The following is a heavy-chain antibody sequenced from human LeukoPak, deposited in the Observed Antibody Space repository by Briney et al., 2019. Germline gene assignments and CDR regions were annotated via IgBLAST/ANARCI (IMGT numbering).Heavy chain of an antibody. Sequence: GGSLRLSCAASGFTLSTYAMHWVRQAPGEGLEWVAVISYDGSDTYYADSVKGRFTISRDSSKNTLYLQMTSLRAEDTAVYYCARADFYRSGSHPPGGFDYWGQGTLVTVSS. D-gene: IGHD3-10*01. CDR3: ARADFYRSGSHPPGGFDY. V-gene: IGHV3-30*04. CDR1: GFTLSTYA. J-gene: IGHJ4*02. CDR2: ISYDGSDT.